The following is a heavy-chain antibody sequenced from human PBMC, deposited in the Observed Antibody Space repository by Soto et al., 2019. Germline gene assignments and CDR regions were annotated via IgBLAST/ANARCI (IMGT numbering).Heavy chain of an antibody. CDR2: VNPSGGHT. D-gene: IGHD3-10*01. CDR3: ARGPLRVVEELLPYYDVDV. Sequence: VASVKVSCKASGYTFTSYYLHWVRQAPGQGLEWMGIVNPSGGHTSYAQKFHGRVTMTSDTSTSTVYMELSSLRSEDTAVYYCARGPLRVVEELLPYYDVDVWGQGTTVTGLL. V-gene: IGHV1-46*01. J-gene: IGHJ6*02. CDR1: GYTFTSYY.